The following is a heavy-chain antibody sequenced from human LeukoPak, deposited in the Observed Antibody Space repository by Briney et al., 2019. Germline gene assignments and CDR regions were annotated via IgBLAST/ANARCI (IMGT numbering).Heavy chain of an antibody. D-gene: IGHD5-24*01. CDR3: ARLPHARWRMDV. V-gene: IGHV4-59*08. J-gene: IGHJ6*02. CDR2: IYNSGST. Sequence: PSETLSLTCTVSGGSISTYYWSWIRQPPGKGLEWIGYIYNSGSTNYNPSLKSRVTILVDTSTNQFSLKLRSVTAADTAVYYCARLPHARWRMDVWGPGTTVTVSS. CDR1: GGSISTYY.